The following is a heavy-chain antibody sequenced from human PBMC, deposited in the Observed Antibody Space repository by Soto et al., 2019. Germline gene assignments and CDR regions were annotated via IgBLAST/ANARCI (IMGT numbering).Heavy chain of an antibody. D-gene: IGHD2-15*01. Sequence: WASVKVSCTASGYTFTSYGISWVRQAPGQGLEWMGWINPNSGGTNYAQKFQGRVTMTRDTSISTAYMELSRLRSDDTAVYYCARDLGYYWLDPWGQGTLVTVSS. V-gene: IGHV1-2*02. CDR1: GYTFTSYG. CDR3: ARDLGYYWLDP. J-gene: IGHJ5*02. CDR2: INPNSGGT.